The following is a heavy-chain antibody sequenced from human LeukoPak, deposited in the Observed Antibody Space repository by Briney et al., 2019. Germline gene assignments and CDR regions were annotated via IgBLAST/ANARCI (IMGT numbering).Heavy chain of an antibody. CDR3: ARATASVVAASDWFDP. CDR1: GFTFSSYG. D-gene: IGHD2-15*01. Sequence: GGSLRLSFAASGFTFSSYGMHWVRQAPGKGLEWVAVIWYDGSNKYYADSVKGRFTISRDNSKNTLYLQMNSLRAEDTAVYYCARATASVVAASDWFDPWGQGTLVTASS. V-gene: IGHV3-33*01. CDR2: IWYDGSNK. J-gene: IGHJ5*02.